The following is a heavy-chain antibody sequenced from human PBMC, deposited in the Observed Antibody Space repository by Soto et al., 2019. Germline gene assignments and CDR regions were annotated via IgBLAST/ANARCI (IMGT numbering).Heavy chain of an antibody. CDR3: ARQAGEYGHYMDV. V-gene: IGHV5-51*01. CDR2: IYPGDSDT. J-gene: IGHJ6*03. CDR1: GYSFTSYW. D-gene: IGHD4-17*01. Sequence: GESLKISCKGSGYSFTSYWIGWVRQMPGKGLEWMGIIYPGDSDTRYSPSFQGQVTISADKSISTAYLQWSSPKASETAMYYWARQAGEYGHYMDVWGKGPTVTVSS.